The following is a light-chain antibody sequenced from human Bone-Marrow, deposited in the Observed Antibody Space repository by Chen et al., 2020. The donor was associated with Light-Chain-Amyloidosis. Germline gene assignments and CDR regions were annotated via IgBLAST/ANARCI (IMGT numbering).Light chain of an antibody. Sequence: YVPTQPSSVSVAPGQTATIACGGNNIGSTSVHWYQQTPGQAPLLVDCDDGGRPAGFPGRLSGTNAGNAATLTISRVEAGDEADYCCQVWDRSSDRPVFGGGTKLTVL. J-gene: IGLJ3*02. CDR2: DDG. V-gene: IGLV3-21*02. CDR1: NIGSTS. CDR3: QVWDRSSDRPV.